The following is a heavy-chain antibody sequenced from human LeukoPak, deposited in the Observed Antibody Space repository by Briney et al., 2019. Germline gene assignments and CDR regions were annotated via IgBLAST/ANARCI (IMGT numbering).Heavy chain of an antibody. CDR3: ARGRIVVVVAASRWFDP. CDR2: INHSGST. V-gene: IGHV4-34*01. Sequence: PSETLSLTYAVYGGSFSGYYWSWIRQPPGKGLEWIGEINHSGSTNYNPSLKSRVTISVDTSKNQFSLKLSSVTAADTAVYYCARGRIVVVVAASRWFDPWGQGTLVTVSS. CDR1: GGSFSGYY. J-gene: IGHJ5*02. D-gene: IGHD2-15*01.